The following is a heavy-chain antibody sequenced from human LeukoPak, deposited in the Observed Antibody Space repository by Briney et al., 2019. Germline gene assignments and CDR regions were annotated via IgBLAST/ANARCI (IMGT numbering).Heavy chain of an antibody. Sequence: ASVKASCHASGSTFSSYAMHWVRQAPGQRLEWMGWINAGNGNTKYSQKLQGRVTITRDTSASTAYTELSSLRSEDTAVYYCARELTDPRNMAYYFDYWGQGTLVTVSS. J-gene: IGHJ4*02. CDR1: GSTFSSYA. D-gene: IGHD5-24*01. CDR3: ARELTDPRNMAYYFDY. CDR2: INAGNGNT. V-gene: IGHV1-3*01.